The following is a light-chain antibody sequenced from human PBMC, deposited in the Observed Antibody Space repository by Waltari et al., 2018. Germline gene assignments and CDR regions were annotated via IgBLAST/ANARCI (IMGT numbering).Light chain of an antibody. Sequence: ETVMTQFPATLSVSPGETANLSCRASQSVSSNLAWYQQKPGQAPRLLIYGASTRATGIPARFSGSGSGTDFTLTISSLQSEDFAVYYCQQYSKWPPHTFGQGTKLEL. V-gene: IGKV3-15*01. CDR3: QQYSKWPPHT. CDR2: GAS. J-gene: IGKJ2*01. CDR1: QSVSSN.